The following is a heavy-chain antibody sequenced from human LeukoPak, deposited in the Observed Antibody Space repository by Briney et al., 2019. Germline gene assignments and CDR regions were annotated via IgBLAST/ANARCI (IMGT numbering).Heavy chain of an antibody. CDR2: IIPIFGTA. CDR1: GGTFSSYA. Sequence: SAKVSCKASGGTFSSYAISWVRQAPGQGLEWMGGIIPIFGTANYAQKFQGRVTITTDESTSTAYMELSSLRSEDTAVYYCASTRRTAMPSYYFDYWGQGTLVTVSS. J-gene: IGHJ4*02. CDR3: ASTRRTAMPSYYFDY. V-gene: IGHV1-69*05. D-gene: IGHD5-18*01.